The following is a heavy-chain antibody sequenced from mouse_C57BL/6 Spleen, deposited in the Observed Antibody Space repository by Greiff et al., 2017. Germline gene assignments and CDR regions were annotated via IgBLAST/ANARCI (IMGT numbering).Heavy chain of an antibody. D-gene: IGHD2-3*01. CDR1: GFIFSSYA. CDR3: TREAFDGYYVAY. J-gene: IGHJ3*01. V-gene: IGHV5-9-1*02. CDR2: VSSGGDYI. Sequence: EVKLMESGEGLAKPGGSLKLSCAAFGFIFSSYAMSWVRQTQEKRMEWVAYVSSGGDYIYYADSVKGRFTISRDNARNTLYLQISSRKSEDTAMYYCTREAFDGYYVAYWGQGTLVTVSA.